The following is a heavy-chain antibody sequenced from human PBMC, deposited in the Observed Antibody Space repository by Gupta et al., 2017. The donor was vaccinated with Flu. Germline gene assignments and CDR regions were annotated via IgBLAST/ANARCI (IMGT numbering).Heavy chain of an antibody. J-gene: IGHJ4*02. CDR2: IRSKIHGGTT. V-gene: IGHV3-49*03. CDR3: SRELQVGSTVYDY. CDR1: GFTFGDYG. D-gene: IGHD1-26*01. Sequence: EVQLVESGGGLVQAGRSLSFSCTVPGFTFGDYGMSWIRQAPGKGLEWVGLIRSKIHGGTTDYAASVKGRATISRDDSKSIAYLQMNSLKTEDTAVYYCSRELQVGSTVYDYWGQGTLVTVSS.